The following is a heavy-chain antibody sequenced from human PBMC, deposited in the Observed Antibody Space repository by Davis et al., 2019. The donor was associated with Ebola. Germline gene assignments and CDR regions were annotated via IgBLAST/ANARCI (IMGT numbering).Heavy chain of an antibody. Sequence: ASVKVSCKASGYTFTSYAMHWVRQAPGQRLEWMGWINAGNGNTKYSQKFQGRVTITRDTSASTAYMELRSLRSDDTAVYYCARVATTRPGDYWGQGTLVTVSS. V-gene: IGHV1-3*01. CDR3: ARVATTRPGDY. D-gene: IGHD1-26*01. CDR1: GYTFTSYA. CDR2: INAGNGNT. J-gene: IGHJ4*02.